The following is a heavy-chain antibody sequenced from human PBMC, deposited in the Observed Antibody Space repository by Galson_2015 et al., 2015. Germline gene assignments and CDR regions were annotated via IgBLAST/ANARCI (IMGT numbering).Heavy chain of an antibody. CDR1: GYTFSNYH. D-gene: IGHD5-12*01. J-gene: IGHJ4*02. CDR2: VTPGSGAT. V-gene: IGHV1-46*01. CDR3: ARETSATGYGDH. Sequence: SVKVSCKASGYTFSNYHIHWVRQAPGQGLEWMGIVTPGSGATSYAEKFQGRVIMTGDMSTTTAFLEQSSLRSDDTALYYCARETSATGYGDHWGQGTLVTVSS.